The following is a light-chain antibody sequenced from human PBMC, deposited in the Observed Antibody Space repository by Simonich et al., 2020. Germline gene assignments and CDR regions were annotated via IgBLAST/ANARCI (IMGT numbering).Light chain of an antibody. CDR1: QGIRNS. CDR2: AAS. Sequence: DIQMTQSPSSLSASVGDRVTITSRASQGIRNSLAWYQQKPGKAPKLLLYAASRLESGVPSRFSGSGSGTDYTIPISSLQPEDFATYYCQQYYSTPYTFGQGTKLEIK. V-gene: IGKV1-NL1*01. J-gene: IGKJ2*01. CDR3: QQYYSTPYT.